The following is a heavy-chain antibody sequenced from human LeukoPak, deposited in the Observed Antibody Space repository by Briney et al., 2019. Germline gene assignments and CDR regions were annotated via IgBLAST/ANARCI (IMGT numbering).Heavy chain of an antibody. CDR2: ISGSGGST. CDR3: AKAGAPVVPAATYFDY. CDR1: GFTFRGYS. V-gene: IGHV3-23*01. D-gene: IGHD2-2*01. Sequence: SGGSLRLSCAGSGFTFRGYSLNWVRQAPGKGLEWVSAISGSGGSTYYADSVKGRFTISRDNSKNTLYLQMNSLRAEDTAVYYCAKAGAPVVPAATYFDYWGQGTLVTVSS. J-gene: IGHJ4*02.